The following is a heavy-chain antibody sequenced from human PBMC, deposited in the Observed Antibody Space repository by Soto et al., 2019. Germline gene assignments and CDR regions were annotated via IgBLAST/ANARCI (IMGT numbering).Heavy chain of an antibody. CDR3: ARESEDLTSNFDY. Sequence: PGGSLRLSCAVSGFTFTRYSMNWVRQAPGKGLEWVSSISSTTNYIYYGDCMKGRFTISRDNAKNSLYLEMNSLRAEDTAVYYCARESEDLTSNFDYWGQGTLVTVSS. V-gene: IGHV3-21*06. CDR2: ISSTTNYI. J-gene: IGHJ4*02. CDR1: GFTFTRYS.